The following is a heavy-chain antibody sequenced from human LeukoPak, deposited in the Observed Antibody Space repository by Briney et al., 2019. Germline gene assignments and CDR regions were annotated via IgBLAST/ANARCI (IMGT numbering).Heavy chain of an antibody. CDR3: ASQGSTVTSSDY. Sequence: GGSLRLSCAASRFTVSSNYMSWVRQAPGKGLEWVAVISYDGSNKYYADSVKGRFTISRDNSKNTLYLQMNSLRAEDTAVYYCASQGSTVTSSDYWGQGTLVTVSS. CDR1: RFTVSSNY. CDR2: ISYDGSNK. D-gene: IGHD4-17*01. J-gene: IGHJ4*02. V-gene: IGHV3-30-3*01.